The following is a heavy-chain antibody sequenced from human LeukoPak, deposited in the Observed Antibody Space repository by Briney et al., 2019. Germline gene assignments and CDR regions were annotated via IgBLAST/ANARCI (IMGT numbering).Heavy chain of an antibody. Sequence: GGSLRLSCAASGFTFSSCSMNWVRQAPGKGLEWVSYISSSSSTIYYADSVKGRFTISRDNAKNSLYLQMNSLRAEDTAVYYCARDYGSGSYVGSDYWGQGTLVTVSS. D-gene: IGHD3-10*01. J-gene: IGHJ4*02. V-gene: IGHV3-48*01. CDR2: ISSSSSTI. CDR1: GFTFSSCS. CDR3: ARDYGSGSYVGSDY.